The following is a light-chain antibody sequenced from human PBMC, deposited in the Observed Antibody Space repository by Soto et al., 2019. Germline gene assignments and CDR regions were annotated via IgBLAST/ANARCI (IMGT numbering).Light chain of an antibody. V-gene: IGKV1-5*01. J-gene: IGKJ2*01. CDR1: QSISSW. Sequence: DIQMTQSPSTLSASVGDRVTITCRASQSISSWLAWYQQKPGKAPKLLIYDASSLESGVPSRFSGSGSGPEFTLTISSLQPHDVATEFCQMYNCYLYTFGQGTKLEIK. CDR3: QMYNCYLYT. CDR2: DAS.